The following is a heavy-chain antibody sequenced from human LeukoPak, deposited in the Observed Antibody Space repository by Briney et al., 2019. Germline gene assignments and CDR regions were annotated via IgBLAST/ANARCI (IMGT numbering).Heavy chain of an antibody. D-gene: IGHD3-10*01. CDR3: ARGEYYGSGLRPYFDL. J-gene: IGHJ2*01. Sequence: GRSLRLSCAASGFSFSTYGMHWVRQAPGKGLEWVAVIWFDGSNKYYADSVKGRFTISRDNSQNTLYLQMNSLRAEDTAVYYCARGEYYGSGLRPYFDLWGRGTLVTVSS. CDR2: IWFDGSNK. CDR1: GFSFSTYG. V-gene: IGHV3-33*01.